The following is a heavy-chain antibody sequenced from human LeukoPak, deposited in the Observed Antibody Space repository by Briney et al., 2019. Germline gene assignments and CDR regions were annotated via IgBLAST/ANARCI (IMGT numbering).Heavy chain of an antibody. Sequence: GASVTVSCKASGYTFTGYYMHWVRQAPGQGLEWMGWINPNSGGTNYAQKFQGRVTMTRDTSISTAYMELSRLRSDDTAVYYCARDGRVMVRGVNNWFDPWGQGTLVTVSS. CDR2: INPNSGGT. J-gene: IGHJ5*02. CDR3: ARDGRVMVRGVNNWFDP. CDR1: GYTFTGYY. V-gene: IGHV1-2*02. D-gene: IGHD3-10*01.